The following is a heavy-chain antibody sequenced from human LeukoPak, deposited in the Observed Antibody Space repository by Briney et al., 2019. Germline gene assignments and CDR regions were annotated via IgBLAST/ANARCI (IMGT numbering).Heavy chain of an antibody. D-gene: IGHD6-19*01. Sequence: ASVKVSCKASGYTLTGYYMHWVRQAPGQGLEWMGWINPNSGGTNYAQKFQGRVTMTRDTSISTAYMELSRLRSDDTAVYYCARGDWIAVAGDYWGQGTLVTVSS. CDR2: INPNSGGT. CDR1: GYTLTGYY. CDR3: ARGDWIAVAGDY. J-gene: IGHJ4*02. V-gene: IGHV1-2*02.